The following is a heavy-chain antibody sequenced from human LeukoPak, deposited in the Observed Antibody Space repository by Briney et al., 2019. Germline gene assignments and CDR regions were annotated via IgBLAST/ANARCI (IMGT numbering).Heavy chain of an antibody. Sequence: PGGSLRLSCAASGFTLSNAWMGLVRQAPGKGLEWIGRIKSKTDGGTTDYAAPVKGRFTISRDDSKNTLYLQLNSLKSDDTAEYYCTTDRGIAARPLFDFWGQGILVTVSS. D-gene: IGHD6-6*01. CDR2: IKSKTDGGTT. V-gene: IGHV3-15*01. CDR1: GFTLSNAW. CDR3: TTDRGIAARPLFDF. J-gene: IGHJ4*02.